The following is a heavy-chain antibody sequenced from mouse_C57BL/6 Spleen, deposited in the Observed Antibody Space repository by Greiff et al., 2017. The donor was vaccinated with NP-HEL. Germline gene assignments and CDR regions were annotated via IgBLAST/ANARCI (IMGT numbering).Heavy chain of an antibody. D-gene: IGHD4-1*01. CDR3: ARDGANWDVFAY. CDR2: ISDGGSYT. Sequence: EVQLVESGGGLVKPGGSLKLSCAASGFTFSSYAMSWVRQTPEKRLEWVATISDGGSYTYYPDNVKGRFTISRDNAKNNLYLQMSHLKSEDTAMYYWARDGANWDVFAYWGQGTLVTVAA. V-gene: IGHV5-4*01. J-gene: IGHJ3*01. CDR1: GFTFSSYA.